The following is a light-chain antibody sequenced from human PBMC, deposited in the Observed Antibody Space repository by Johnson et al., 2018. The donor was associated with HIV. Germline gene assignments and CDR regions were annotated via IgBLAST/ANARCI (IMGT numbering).Light chain of an antibody. CDR1: RSNIGDNF. J-gene: IGLJ1*01. V-gene: IGLV1-51*01. Sequence: QSVLTQPPSVSAAPGQKVTISCSGNRSNIGDNFVSWYQHLPGTAPKLLVYDNSKRPSGIPDRFSATKSGTSANLGITGLQTGDEADYYCGTWESSLRGYVFGTGTKVTVL. CDR3: GTWESSLRGYV. CDR2: DNS.